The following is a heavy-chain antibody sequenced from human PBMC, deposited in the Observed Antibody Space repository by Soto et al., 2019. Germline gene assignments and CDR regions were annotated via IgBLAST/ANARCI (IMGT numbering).Heavy chain of an antibody. J-gene: IGHJ6*02. D-gene: IGHD6-13*01. CDR3: ARVGDSSSWGFYYYYGMGV. Sequence: GGSLRLSCAASGFTFSSYWMSWVRQAPGKGLEWVANIKQDGSEKYYVDSVKGRFTISRDNAKNSLYLQMNSLRAEDTAVYYCARVGDSSSWGFYYYYGMGVWGQGTTVTAP. CDR2: IKQDGSEK. CDR1: GFTFSSYW. V-gene: IGHV3-7*01.